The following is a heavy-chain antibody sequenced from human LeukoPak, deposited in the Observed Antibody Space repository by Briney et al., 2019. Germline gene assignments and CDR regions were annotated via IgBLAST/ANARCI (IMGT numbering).Heavy chain of an antibody. Sequence: SQTLSLTCAISGDSVSSINGAWNWVRQSPSRGLEWLGRTYYRSKWYDDYAESLKGRIAINPDTSKNQFSLQLNSVTPEDTAVNYCARDEGNTGWYTFDYWGQGTLVTVSS. V-gene: IGHV6-1*01. CDR1: GDSVSSINGA. D-gene: IGHD2-15*01. CDR2: TYYRSKWYD. CDR3: ARDEGNTGWYTFDY. J-gene: IGHJ4*02.